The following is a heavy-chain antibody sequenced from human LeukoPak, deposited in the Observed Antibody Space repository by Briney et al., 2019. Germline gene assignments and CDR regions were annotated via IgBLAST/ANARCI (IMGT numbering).Heavy chain of an antibody. CDR2: ISVYNGNT. CDR3: ARDDQWLVDY. J-gene: IGHJ4*02. D-gene: IGHD6-19*01. Sequence: ASVKVSCKASGGTFSSYAFSWVRQAPGQGLEWMGWISVYNGNTNYAQSLQGRVTMTTDTSTTTVYMELMSLTSDDTAVYYCARDDQWLVDYWGQGTLVTVSP. V-gene: IGHV1-18*01. CDR1: GGTFSSYA.